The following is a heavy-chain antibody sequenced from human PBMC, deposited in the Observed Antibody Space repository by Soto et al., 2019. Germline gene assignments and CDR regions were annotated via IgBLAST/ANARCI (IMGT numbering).Heavy chain of an antibody. J-gene: IGHJ6*02. Sequence: SETLSLSCTVSGGSISSSSYYWGWTHQPPGKGLEWIGSIYYSGSTYYNPSLKSRVTISVDTSKNQFSLKLSSVTAADTAVYYCARAYGDYVRYYYYYYGMDVWGQGTTVTGSS. D-gene: IGHD4-17*01. CDR1: GGSISSSSYY. CDR3: ARAYGDYVRYYYYYYGMDV. V-gene: IGHV4-39*01. CDR2: IYYSGST.